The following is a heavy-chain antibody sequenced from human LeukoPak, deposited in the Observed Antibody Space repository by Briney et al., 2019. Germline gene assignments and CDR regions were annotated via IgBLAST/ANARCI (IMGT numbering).Heavy chain of an antibody. Sequence: ASVKVSCKASGGTFSSYAISWVRQAPGQGLEWMGGIIPIFGTANYAQKFQGRVTITTDESTSTAYMELSSLRSEDTAVYYCAISDGDSSTFYYMDVWGKGTTVTVFS. J-gene: IGHJ6*03. V-gene: IGHV1-69*05. CDR2: IIPIFGTA. D-gene: IGHD6-13*01. CDR1: GGTFSSYA. CDR3: AISDGDSSTFYYMDV.